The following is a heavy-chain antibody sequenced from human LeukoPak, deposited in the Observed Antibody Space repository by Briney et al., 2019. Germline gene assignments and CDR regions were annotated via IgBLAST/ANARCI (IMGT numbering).Heavy chain of an antibody. J-gene: IGHJ4*02. CDR2: ISGSGAIT. Sequence: PGGSLRLSCAASGFTFSSYGMHWVRQAPGKGLDWVAGISGSGAITNHADSVKGRFTISRDNSKNTLYLQMDNLRVEDTAVYYCAKDVGDFWSGYYTAHFDYWGQGFLATVSS. CDR1: GFTFSSYG. D-gene: IGHD3-3*01. CDR3: AKDVGDFWSGYYTAHFDY. V-gene: IGHV3-23*01.